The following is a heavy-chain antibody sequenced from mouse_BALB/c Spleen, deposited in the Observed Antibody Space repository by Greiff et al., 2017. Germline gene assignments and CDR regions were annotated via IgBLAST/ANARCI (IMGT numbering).Heavy chain of an antibody. V-gene: IGHV2-9*02. J-gene: IGHJ4*01. CDR2: IWAGGST. D-gene: IGHD2-2*01. CDR3: ARVDGYDDYYYAMDY. CDR1: GFSLTSYG. Sequence: VQLQQSGPGLVAPSQSLSITCTVSGFSLTSYGVHWVRQPPGKGLEWLGVIWAGGSTNYNSALMSRLSISKDNSKSQVFLKMNSLQTDDTAMYYCARVDGYDDYYYAMDYWGQGTSVTVSS.